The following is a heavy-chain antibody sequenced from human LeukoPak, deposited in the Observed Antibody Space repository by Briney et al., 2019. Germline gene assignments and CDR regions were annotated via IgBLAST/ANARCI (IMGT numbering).Heavy chain of an antibody. J-gene: IGHJ6*02. CDR2: INHSGST. CDR1: GGSFSGYY. Sequence: PSETLSLTCAVYGGSFSGYYWSWIRQPPGKGLEWIGEINHSGSTNYNLSLKSRVTISVDTSKNQFSLKLSSVTAADTAVYYCARGRGRSGGPYYYYGMDVWGQGTTVTVSS. D-gene: IGHD2-15*01. CDR3: ARGRGRSGGPYYYYGMDV. V-gene: IGHV4-34*01.